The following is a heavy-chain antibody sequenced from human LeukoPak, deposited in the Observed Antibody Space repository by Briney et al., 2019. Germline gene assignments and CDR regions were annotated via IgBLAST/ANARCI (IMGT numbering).Heavy chain of an antibody. V-gene: IGHV3-23*01. J-gene: IGHJ5*02. CDR1: GFSFGSYA. CDR2: ISGSGSHA. D-gene: IGHD1-1*01. Sequence: GGSLRLSCAASGFSFGSYAMGWTRQAPGQGLEWVSAISGSGSHANYAESVKGRFTISRDNSKNTLYLQMHSLIAADTAVYYCGSGPVGTTVPWGQGTLVTVSS. CDR3: GSGPVGTTVP.